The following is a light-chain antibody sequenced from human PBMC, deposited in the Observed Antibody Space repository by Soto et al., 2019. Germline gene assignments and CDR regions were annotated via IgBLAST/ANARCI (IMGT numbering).Light chain of an antibody. Sequence: QSALTQPASVSGSPGQSIPISCTGTSSDVGSSNLVSWYQQHPGKAPKVMIYEGTQRPSGVSNRFSGSKSGNTASLTISGLQAEDEADYYCCSFAGSSTYVFGTGAKLTVL. CDR2: EGT. J-gene: IGLJ1*01. V-gene: IGLV2-23*01. CDR3: CSFAGSSTYV. CDR1: SSDVGSSNL.